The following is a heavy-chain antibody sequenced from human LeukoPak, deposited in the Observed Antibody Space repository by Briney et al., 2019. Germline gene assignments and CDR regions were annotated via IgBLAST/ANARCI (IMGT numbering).Heavy chain of an antibody. CDR1: GYTFTCYY. CDR3: ARDRERDCSGGSCYDDYYYYGMDV. CDR2: INPNSGGT. Sequence: ASVKVSCKASGYTFTCYYMHWVQQAPGQGLEWMGWINPNSGGTNYAQKFQGRVTMTRDTSISTAYMELSRLRSDDTAVYYCARDRERDCSGGSCYDDYYYYGMDVWGQGTTVTVSS. D-gene: IGHD2-15*01. V-gene: IGHV1-2*02. J-gene: IGHJ6*02.